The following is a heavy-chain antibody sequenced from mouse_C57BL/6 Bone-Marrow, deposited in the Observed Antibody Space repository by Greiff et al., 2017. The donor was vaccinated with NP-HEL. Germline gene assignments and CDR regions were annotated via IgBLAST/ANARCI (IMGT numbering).Heavy chain of an antibody. CDR2: ISSGGSYT. CDR3: ASRSNLAWFAY. Sequence: EVHLVESGGDLVKPGGSLKLSCAASGFTFSSYGMSWVRQTPDKRLEWVATISSGGSYTYYPDSVKGRFTISRDNAKNTLYLQMSSLKSEDTAMYYCASRSNLAWFAYWGQGTLVTVSA. V-gene: IGHV5-6*01. D-gene: IGHD4-1*01. J-gene: IGHJ3*01. CDR1: GFTFSSYG.